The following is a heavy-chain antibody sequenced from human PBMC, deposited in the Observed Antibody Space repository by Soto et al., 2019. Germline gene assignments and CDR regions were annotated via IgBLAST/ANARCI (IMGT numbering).Heavy chain of an antibody. D-gene: IGHD1-26*01. CDR2: IYYTGSS. Sequence: SETLSLTCTVSGGSISSPHDYWGWIRKSPGRGLEWIGGIYYTGSSYYNPSLKSRITVSVDTSKNQFSLNLTSVTAADTAVYYCASHSSGSYYYFDYWGQGTLVTVS. CDR3: ASHSSGSYYYFDY. V-gene: IGHV4-39*01. CDR1: GGSISSPHDY. J-gene: IGHJ4*02.